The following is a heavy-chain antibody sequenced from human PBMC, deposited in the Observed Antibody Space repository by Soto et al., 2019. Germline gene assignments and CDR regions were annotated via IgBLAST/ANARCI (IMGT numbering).Heavy chain of an antibody. CDR3: ARGESRRITIFGVVIQPANWFDP. J-gene: IGHJ5*02. D-gene: IGHD3-3*01. CDR1: GGAFSGYY. CDR2: INHSGST. V-gene: IGHV4-34*01. Sequence: SETLSLTCGVYGGAFSGYYWSWIRQPPGKGLEWIGEINHSGSTNYNPSLKSRVTISVDTSKNQFSLKLSSVTAADTAVYYCARGESRRITIFGVVIQPANWFDPWGQGTLVTVSS.